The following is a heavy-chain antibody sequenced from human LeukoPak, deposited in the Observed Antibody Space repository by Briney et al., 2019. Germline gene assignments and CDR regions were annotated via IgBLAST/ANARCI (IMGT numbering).Heavy chain of an antibody. CDR2: ISGSGGST. V-gene: IGHV3-23*01. D-gene: IGHD3-10*01. CDR1: GFTFSSYA. Sequence: PGGSLRLSCAASGFTFSSYAMSWVRQAPGKGLEWASAISGSGGSTYYADSVKGRFTISRDNSKNTLYLQMNSLRAEDTAVYYCAKDLYYYGHPLDYWGQGTLVTVSS. CDR3: AKDLYYYGHPLDY. J-gene: IGHJ4*02.